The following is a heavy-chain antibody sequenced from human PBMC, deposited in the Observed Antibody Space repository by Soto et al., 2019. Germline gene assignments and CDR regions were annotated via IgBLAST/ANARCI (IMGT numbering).Heavy chain of an antibody. D-gene: IGHD3-10*01. CDR1: GGTFSSYA. V-gene: IGHV1-69*06. J-gene: IGHJ5*02. Sequence: SVKVSCKASGGTFSSYAISWVRQAPGQGLEWMGGITPIFGTANYAQKFQGRVTITADKSTSTAYMELSSLRSGDTAVYYCARDYGSGRGWFDPWGQGTLVTVSS. CDR3: ARDYGSGRGWFDP. CDR2: ITPIFGTA.